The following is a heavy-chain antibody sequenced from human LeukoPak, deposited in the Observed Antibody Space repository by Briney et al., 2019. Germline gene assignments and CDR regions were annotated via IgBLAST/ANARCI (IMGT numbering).Heavy chain of an antibody. Sequence: GGSLRLSCVTSGFTFSSHVMSWVRQAPGEGLEWVSGISESGDTTYYADSVKGRFTISRDNSKNTLSLQMNSLRAEDTAVYYCAKDGDEGYYDSSGYYGYWGQGTLVTVSS. CDR2: ISESGDTT. V-gene: IGHV3-23*01. CDR1: GFTFSSHV. J-gene: IGHJ4*02. D-gene: IGHD3-22*01. CDR3: AKDGDEGYYDSSGYYGY.